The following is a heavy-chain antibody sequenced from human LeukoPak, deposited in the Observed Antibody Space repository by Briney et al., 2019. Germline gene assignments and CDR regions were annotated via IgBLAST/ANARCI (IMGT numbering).Heavy chain of an antibody. V-gene: IGHV3-30*18. J-gene: IGHJ4*02. D-gene: IGHD5-12*01. CDR1: GFTFSSCG. CDR2: VSYDGSNK. CDR3: AKDRGYDLGPDY. Sequence: PGGSLRLSCAASGFTFSSCGMHWVRQAPGKGLEWVAVVSYDGSNKYYADSVKGQFTISRDNSKNTLYLQMNSLRAEDTAVYYCAKDRGYDLGPDYWGQGTLVTVSS.